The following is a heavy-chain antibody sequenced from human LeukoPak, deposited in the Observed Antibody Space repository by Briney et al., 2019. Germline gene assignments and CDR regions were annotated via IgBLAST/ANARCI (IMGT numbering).Heavy chain of an antibody. D-gene: IGHD5-12*01. CDR1: GASISSSNYY. CDR3: ARGHTESADDYGNWFHP. CDR2: IYYSGTT. Sequence: PSETLSLTCTVSGASISSSNYYWSWIRQPPGKGLEWIGYIYYSGTTKYNPSLKSRVTISVDTSKNQFSLKLNSLTAADTAVYYCARGHTESADDYGNWFHPWGQGTLVTVSS. J-gene: IGHJ5*02. V-gene: IGHV4-61*01.